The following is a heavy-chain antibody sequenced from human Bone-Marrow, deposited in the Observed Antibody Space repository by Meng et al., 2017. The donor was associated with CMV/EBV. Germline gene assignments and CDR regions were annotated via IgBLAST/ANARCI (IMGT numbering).Heavy chain of an antibody. D-gene: IGHD1-26*01. CDR2: IIPIFGTT. Sequence: SVKVSCKASGGTFSTYAIRWVRQAPGQGLEWMGGIIPIFGTTNYAQKFQGRITITTDGSTSTAYMELSTLRSDYTAVYYCARDRLVGATTGYYAMDVWGQGTPVTVSS. CDR3: ARDRLVGATTGYYAMDV. J-gene: IGHJ6*01. V-gene: IGHV1-69*05. CDR1: GGTFSTYA.